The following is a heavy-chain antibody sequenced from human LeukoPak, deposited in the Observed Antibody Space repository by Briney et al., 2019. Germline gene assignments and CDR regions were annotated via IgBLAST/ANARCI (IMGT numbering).Heavy chain of an antibody. CDR1: GFTFSSSV. CDR3: ARDYLTAQWLVSGGDY. CDR2: ISSSGSYK. D-gene: IGHD6-19*01. V-gene: IGHV3-21*01. Sequence: GGSLRLSCAASGFTFSSSVMSWVRQAPGKGLEWVSSISSSGSYKFYADSVKGRFTISRDNAKNSLSLQMNSLRAEDTAVYYCARDYLTAQWLVSGGDYWGQGTLVTVSS. J-gene: IGHJ4*02.